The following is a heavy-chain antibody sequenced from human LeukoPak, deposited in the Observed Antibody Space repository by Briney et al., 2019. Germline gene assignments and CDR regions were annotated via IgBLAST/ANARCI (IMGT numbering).Heavy chain of an antibody. D-gene: IGHD3-10*01. CDR1: GYSFSDFA. CDR3: ARGGSGSGYLYYFDS. J-gene: IGHJ4*02. CDR2: IISNSGGT. V-gene: IGHV1-2*06. Sequence: ASVKVSCKASGYSFSDFAMHWVRQAPGQGLEWMGRIISNSGGTSYAQKFQGGVTTTRDTSISTAYMEVSGLTSDDTAVYYCARGGSGSGYLYYFDSWGQGTLVSVSS.